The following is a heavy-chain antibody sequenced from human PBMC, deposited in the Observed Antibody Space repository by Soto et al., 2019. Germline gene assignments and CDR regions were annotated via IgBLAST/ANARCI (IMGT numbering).Heavy chain of an antibody. CDR2: ISAYNGNT. J-gene: IGHJ4*02. CDR3: AARSDYGDYEGYFDY. D-gene: IGHD4-17*01. Sequence: QVQLVQSGAEVKKPGASVKVSCKASGYTFTSYGISWVRQAPGQGLEWMGWISAYNGNTNYAQKLQGRVTMTTDTSTSTAYMELRSLRSDDTAVYYGAARSDYGDYEGYFDYWGQGTLVTVSS. V-gene: IGHV1-18*01. CDR1: GYTFTSYG.